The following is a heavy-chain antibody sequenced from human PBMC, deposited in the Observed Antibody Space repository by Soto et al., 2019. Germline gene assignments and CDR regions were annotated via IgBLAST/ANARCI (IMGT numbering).Heavy chain of an antibody. CDR3: ARDWLPFRITAAGYYYGMDV. J-gene: IGHJ6*04. V-gene: IGHV1-69*12. CDR2: IIPIFGTA. Sequence: QVQLVQSGAEVKKPGSSVKVSCKASGGTFSSYAISWVRQAPGQGLEWMGGIIPIFGTANYAQKFQGRVTITADESTSTAYMELSSQRSEDTAVYYCARDWLPFRITAAGYYYGMDVWGKGTTVTVSS. CDR1: GGTFSSYA. D-gene: IGHD6-13*01.